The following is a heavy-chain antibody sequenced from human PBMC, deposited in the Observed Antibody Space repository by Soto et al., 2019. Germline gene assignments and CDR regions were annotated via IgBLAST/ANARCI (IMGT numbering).Heavy chain of an antibody. J-gene: IGHJ4*02. Sequence: QVHLVQSGAEVKKPGSSVKVSCKASGGTFSSDAISWVRQAPGQGLEWMGGIIPGFPTTNYAQKFQGRVTITADKSTSTAYMELSGLTSEDTAVYYCARQHNDLWTDSPDFDYWGQGTLVTVSA. D-gene: IGHD3-9*01. CDR3: ARQHNDLWTDSPDFDY. CDR2: IIPGFPTT. CDR1: GGTFSSDA. V-gene: IGHV1-69*06.